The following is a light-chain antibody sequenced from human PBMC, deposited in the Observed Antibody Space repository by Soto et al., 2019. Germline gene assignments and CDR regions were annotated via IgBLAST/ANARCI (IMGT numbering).Light chain of an antibody. CDR3: SSYTSGSALYV. V-gene: IGLV2-14*01. CDR1: SRDVGGYNS. CDR2: EVT. J-gene: IGLJ1*01. Sequence: QSVLTQPASVSGSPGQSMTISCTGTSRDVGGYNSVSWYQQHPGKAPKLMIYEVTNRPSGVSNRFSGSKSGNTASLTISGLQAEDEADYYCSSYTSGSALYVFGTGTKVTVL.